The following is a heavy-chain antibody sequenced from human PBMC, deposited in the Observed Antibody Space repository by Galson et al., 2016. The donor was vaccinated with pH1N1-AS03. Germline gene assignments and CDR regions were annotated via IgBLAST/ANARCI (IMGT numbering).Heavy chain of an antibody. Sequence: SLRLSCAASGFTFSKTGMNWVRQAPGKGPEWVSSIDEGGSHPYSADSLQGRFTISRDNSKNTLYLQMNSLRAEDTAVYYCAKDPIQYGDYVWYFDYWGQGTLVTVSS. D-gene: IGHD4-17*01. J-gene: IGHJ4*02. V-gene: IGHV3-21*04. CDR2: IDEGGSHP. CDR1: GFTFSKTG. CDR3: AKDPIQYGDYVWYFDY.